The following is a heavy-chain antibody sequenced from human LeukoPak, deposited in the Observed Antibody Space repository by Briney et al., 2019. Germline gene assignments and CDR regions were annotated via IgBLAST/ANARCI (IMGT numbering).Heavy chain of an antibody. V-gene: IGHV4-34*01. CDR1: GGSFSGYY. D-gene: IGHD3-22*01. CDR2: INHSGST. J-gene: IGHJ4*02. Sequence: SETLSLTCAVYGGSFSGYYWSWIRQPPGKVLEWIGEINHSGSTNYNPSLKSRVTISVDTSKNQFSLKLSSVTAADTAVYYCASFGGSGYYRTFDYWGQGTLVTVSS. CDR3: ASFGGSGYYRTFDY.